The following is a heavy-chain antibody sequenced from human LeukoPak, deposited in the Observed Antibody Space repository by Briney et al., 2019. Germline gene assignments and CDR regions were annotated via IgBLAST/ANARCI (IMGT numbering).Heavy chain of an antibody. CDR3: AREATVAGWGIGFDP. V-gene: IGHV3-21*01. J-gene: IGHJ5*02. CDR1: GFTFSNSA. Sequence: GGSLRLSCAASGFTFSNSAMNWVRQVPGKGLEWVSSIDYDSSHIYYAASVKGRFSISRDNAKNSLFLQMNNLRAEDTALYYCAREATVAGWGIGFDPWGQGTLLTVSS. D-gene: IGHD6-19*01. CDR2: IDYDSSHI.